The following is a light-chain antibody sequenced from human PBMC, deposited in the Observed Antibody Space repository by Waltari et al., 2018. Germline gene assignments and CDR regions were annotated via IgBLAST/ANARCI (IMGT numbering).Light chain of an antibody. Sequence: EIVIPHSPATLSVSPGDRAPLSCRASQSVSSNLAWYQQKPGQAPRLLIYGASTRATGIPARFSGSGSGTEFTLTISSLQSEDFAVYYCQQYNNWLTFGGGTKVEIK. CDR1: QSVSSN. V-gene: IGKV3-15*01. CDR2: GAS. CDR3: QQYNNWLT. J-gene: IGKJ4*01.